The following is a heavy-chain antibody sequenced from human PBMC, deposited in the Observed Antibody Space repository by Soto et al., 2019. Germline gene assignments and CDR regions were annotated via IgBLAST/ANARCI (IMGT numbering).Heavy chain of an antibody. CDR1: GYTFTAYA. CDR2: INVGTGDT. CDR3: ARDVDTSMSAPLDY. Sequence: QVQLVQSGAEVKKPGASVRVSCKASGYTFTAYAMDWVRQTPGQRLEWVGWINVGTGDTEYSQQFQGSVNITRDTSARTLYMELISLRSEDTAVYYCARDVDTSMSAPLDYWGQGSLVTVSS. V-gene: IGHV1-3*01. D-gene: IGHD5-18*01. J-gene: IGHJ4*02.